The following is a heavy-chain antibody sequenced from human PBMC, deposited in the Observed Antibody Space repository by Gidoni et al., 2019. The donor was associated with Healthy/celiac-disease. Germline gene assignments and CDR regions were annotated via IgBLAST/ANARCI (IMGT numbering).Heavy chain of an antibody. D-gene: IGHD6-19*01. Sequence: QVQLVQSGSELKKPGASVKVSCKASGYTFTTYAMHWVRQAPGQGLEWMGWFNTNTGNPTYAQGFTGRFVFSLDTSVSTAYLQISSLKAEDTAVYYCARRPPMPGGAVAGTEFDYWGQGTLVTVSS. CDR1: GYTFTTYA. J-gene: IGHJ4*02. CDR3: ARRPPMPGGAVAGTEFDY. V-gene: IGHV7-4-1*02. CDR2: FNTNTGNP.